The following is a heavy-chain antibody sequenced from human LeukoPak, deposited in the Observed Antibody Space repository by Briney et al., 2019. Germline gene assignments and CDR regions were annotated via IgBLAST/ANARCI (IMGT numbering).Heavy chain of an antibody. V-gene: IGHV3-7*05. Sequence: GGSLRLSCAASGFTFSSYWMSWVRQAPGKGLEWLAYIKQGGCEKYCVDSVKGRFTISRDNAKNSLYLQMNSLRAEDTAVYYCARDSGGWYSMMLDYWGQGTLVTVSS. CDR2: IKQGGCEK. J-gene: IGHJ4*02. D-gene: IGHD6-19*01. CDR3: ARDSGGWYSMMLDY. CDR1: GFTFSSYW.